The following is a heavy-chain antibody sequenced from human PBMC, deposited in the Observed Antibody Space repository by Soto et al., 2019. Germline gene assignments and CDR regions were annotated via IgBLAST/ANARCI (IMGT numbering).Heavy chain of an antibody. Sequence: QVQLVESGGGVVQPGRSLRLSCAASGFTFSSYAMHWVRQAPGKGLEWVAVISYDGSNKYYADSVKGRFTISRDNSKNTLHLQMNSLSAEATAVYYCARDRGIAAAGTGPSNWGQGTLVTVSS. V-gene: IGHV3-30-3*01. D-gene: IGHD6-13*01. CDR2: ISYDGSNK. CDR1: GFTFSSYA. J-gene: IGHJ4*02. CDR3: ARDRGIAAAGTGPSN.